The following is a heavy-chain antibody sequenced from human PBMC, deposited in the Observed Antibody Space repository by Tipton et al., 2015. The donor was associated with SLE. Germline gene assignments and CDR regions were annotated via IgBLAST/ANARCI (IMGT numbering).Heavy chain of an antibody. D-gene: IGHD4-17*01. J-gene: IGHJ4*02. CDR2: ITTGNSYI. CDR1: GFTFTNYN. CDR3: ARDRYRDYDFFDQ. Sequence: GSLRLSCAASGFTFTNYNMNWVRQAPGKGLEWVSSITTGNSYIYYADSVKGRFTISRDNVRRSLYLQMNSLRVEDTAVYYCARDRYRDYDFFDQWGQGTLVSVSS. V-gene: IGHV3-21*01.